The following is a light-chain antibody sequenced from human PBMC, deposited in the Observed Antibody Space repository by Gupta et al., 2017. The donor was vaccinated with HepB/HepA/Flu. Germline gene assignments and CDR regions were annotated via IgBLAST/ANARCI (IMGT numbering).Light chain of an antibody. CDR1: SSDVGSYNL. Sequence: QSALTQPASVSGSPGQSIPISCTGTSSDVGSYNLVSWYQQHPGKAPKLMIYEVSKRPSGVSNRFSGSKSGNTASLTISGLQAEDEADYYCCSYAGTHWVFGGGTKLTVL. CDR3: CSYAGTHWV. J-gene: IGLJ3*02. V-gene: IGLV2-23*02. CDR2: EVS.